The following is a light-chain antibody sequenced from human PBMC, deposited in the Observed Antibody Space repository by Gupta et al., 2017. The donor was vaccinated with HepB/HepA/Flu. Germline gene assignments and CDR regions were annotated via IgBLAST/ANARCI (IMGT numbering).Light chain of an antibody. V-gene: IGKV2-30*01. CDR3: RQGKQWPRT. CDR2: KVS. Sequence: DVVMTQSPFSLPVTLGQPASISCRSSQSLVYSDGNTYWNWVQQRPGQSPRRLIYKVSNRDFGVADRFSGRGSGTXLTLKIXREEAEDVGVYYCRQGKQWPRTFGXGTKVEIK. J-gene: IGKJ4*01. CDR1: QSLVYSDGNTY.